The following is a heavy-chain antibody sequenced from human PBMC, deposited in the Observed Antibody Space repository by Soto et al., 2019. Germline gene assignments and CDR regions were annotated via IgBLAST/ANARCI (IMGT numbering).Heavy chain of an antibody. Sequence: GESLKISCKGSGYSFTSYWIGWVRQMPGKGLEWMGIIYPGDSDTRYSPSFQGQVTISADKSISTAYLQWSSLKASDTAQYYWASLPRGGSGPKGAFDIWGKGTMVTVSS. CDR1: GYSFTSYW. V-gene: IGHV5-51*01. CDR3: ASLPRGGSGPKGAFDI. CDR2: IYPGDSDT. D-gene: IGHD3-16*01. J-gene: IGHJ3*02.